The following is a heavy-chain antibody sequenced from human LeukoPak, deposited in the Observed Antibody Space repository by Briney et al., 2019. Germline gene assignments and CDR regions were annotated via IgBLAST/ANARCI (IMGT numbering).Heavy chain of an antibody. J-gene: IGHJ4*02. D-gene: IGHD1-1*01. CDR1: GFTFSTYT. V-gene: IGHV3-30-3*01. Sequence: GRSLRLSCAASGFTFSTYTMHWVRQAPGKGLEWVAVISYDGSNKYHADSVKGRFTISRDNSKNTLYLQMNSLRAEDTAVYYCATDPQHDGDFWGQGTLVTVSS. CDR2: ISYDGSNK. CDR3: ATDPQHDGDF.